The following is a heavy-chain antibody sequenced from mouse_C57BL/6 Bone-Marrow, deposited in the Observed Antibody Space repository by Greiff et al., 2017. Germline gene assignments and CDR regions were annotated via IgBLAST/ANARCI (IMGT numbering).Heavy chain of an antibody. CDR1: GYSFTGYY. CDR3: ERRHYYGSPLYARDY. V-gene: IGHV1-42*01. D-gene: IGHD1-1*01. Sequence: VQLKQSGPELVKPGASVKISCKASGYSFTGYYMHWVKQSPEKSLEWIGEINPSTGGTTYNQKFKAKATLTVDKSSSTAYMQLKSLTSEDSAVXYCERRHYYGSPLYARDYWGQGTSVTVSS. CDR2: INPSTGGT. J-gene: IGHJ4*01.